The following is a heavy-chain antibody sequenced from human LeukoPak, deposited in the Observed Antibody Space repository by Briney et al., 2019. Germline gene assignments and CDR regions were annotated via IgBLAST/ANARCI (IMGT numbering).Heavy chain of an antibody. Sequence: GGSLRLSCAAPGFTFSDYYMSWIRQAPGKGLEWVSYISSSGSTIYYADSVKGRFTISRDNAKNSLYLQMNSLRAEDTAVYYCARIWFGELYEDYYMDVWGKGTTVTVSS. J-gene: IGHJ6*03. CDR2: ISSSGSTI. CDR3: ARIWFGELYEDYYMDV. CDR1: GFTFSDYY. V-gene: IGHV3-11*01. D-gene: IGHD3-10*01.